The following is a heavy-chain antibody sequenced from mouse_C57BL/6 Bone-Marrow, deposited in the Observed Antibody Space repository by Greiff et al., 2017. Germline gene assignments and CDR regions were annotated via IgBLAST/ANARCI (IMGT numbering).Heavy chain of an antibody. V-gene: IGHV10-1*01. CDR3: VRQGNYFGG. Sequence: EVHLVESGGGLVQPKGSLKLSCAASGYSFNTYAMNWVRQAPGKGLEWVARIRSKSNNYATYYADSVKDRFTISRDDSESMLYLHMNNLKTEDTAMYYCVRQGNYFGGWGNVATLTVSS. CDR1: GYSFNTYA. J-gene: IGHJ2*01. CDR2: IRSKSNNYAT.